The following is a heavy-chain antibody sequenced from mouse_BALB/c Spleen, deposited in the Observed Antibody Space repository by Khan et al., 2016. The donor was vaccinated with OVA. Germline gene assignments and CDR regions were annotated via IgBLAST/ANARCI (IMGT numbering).Heavy chain of an antibody. CDR2: INPSSGYT. V-gene: IGHV1-4*01. CDR1: GYTFTSYT. Sequence: QVQLKESGAELVKPGASVKMSCKASGYTFTSYTMNWVKQRPGQGLEWIGYINPSSGYTKYNQKFKDKATLTADKSSSTAYMQLICLTSAHSSVSYCASAITRSSYCGQGTTLSVSS. J-gene: IGHJ2*01. CDR3: ASAITRSSY.